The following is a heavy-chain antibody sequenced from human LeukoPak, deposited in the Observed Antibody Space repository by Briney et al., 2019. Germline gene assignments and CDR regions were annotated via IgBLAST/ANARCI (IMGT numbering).Heavy chain of an antibody. Sequence: ASVKVSCKASGGIFSSYAISWVRQAPGQGLEWMGGIIPFLGTPYYAQKFQGRVTITTDESTGTAHVDLSCLTSEDTAVYLCARAKYGDSRYWYCELGGRGTLVTVSS. D-gene: IGHD4-17*01. CDR2: IIPFLGTP. V-gene: IGHV1-69*05. CDR3: ARAKYGDSRYWYCEL. J-gene: IGHJ2*01. CDR1: GGIFSSYA.